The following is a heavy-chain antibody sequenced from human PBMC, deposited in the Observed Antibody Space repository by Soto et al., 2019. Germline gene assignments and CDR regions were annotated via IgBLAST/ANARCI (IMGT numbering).Heavy chain of an antibody. J-gene: IGHJ6*04. Sequence: QVQLQESGPGLVRPSETLSLTCTVSGYSISSTTYSWGWIRQSPGKGLEWIGSIYYNGRTHYNPSLESRVTISVDMSKNQFSLKLSSVTAADTAMYYWAGLAGFALRVNVDLWGKGTTVTVSS. CDR3: AGLAGFALRVNVDL. V-gene: IGHV4-39*01. CDR2: IYYNGRT. CDR1: GYSISSTTYS. D-gene: IGHD3-3*01.